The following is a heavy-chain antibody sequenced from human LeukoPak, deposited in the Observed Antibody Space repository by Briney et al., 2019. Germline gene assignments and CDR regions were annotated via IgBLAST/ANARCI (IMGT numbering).Heavy chain of an antibody. CDR3: AAEGIAAAGYDY. Sequence: SVTVSCKASGFTFTSSAMQWVRQARGQRLEWIGWIVVGSGNTNYAQKFQERVTITRDMSTSTAYMELSSLRSEDTAVYYCAAEGIAAAGYDYWGQGTLVTVSS. CDR2: IVVGSGNT. D-gene: IGHD6-13*01. J-gene: IGHJ4*02. V-gene: IGHV1-58*02. CDR1: GFTFTSSA.